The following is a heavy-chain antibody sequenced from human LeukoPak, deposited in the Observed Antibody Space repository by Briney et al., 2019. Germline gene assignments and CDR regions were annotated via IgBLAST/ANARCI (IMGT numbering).Heavy chain of an antibody. CDR2: IIPILGIA. V-gene: IGHV1-69*04. J-gene: IGHJ4*02. CDR1: GGTFSSYT. CDR3: AREGSGIAAAGRAYYFDY. D-gene: IGHD6-13*01. Sequence: SVKVSCKASGGTFSSYTISWVRQAPGQGLEWMGRIIPILGIANYAQKFQGRVTMTTDTSTSTAYMELRSLRSDDTAVYYCAREGSGIAAAGRAYYFDYWGQGTLVTVSS.